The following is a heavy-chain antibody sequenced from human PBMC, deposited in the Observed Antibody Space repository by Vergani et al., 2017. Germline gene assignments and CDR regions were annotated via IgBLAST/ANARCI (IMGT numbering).Heavy chain of an antibody. Sequence: EVQLVESGGGVVQPGRSLRLSCAASGFTFSSYSMNWVRQAPGKGLEWVSYISSSGSTIYYADSVKGRFTISRDNAKNSLYLQMNSLRAEDTAVYYCARAEWEPTLPSYYYGMDVWGQGTTVTVSS. D-gene: IGHD1-26*01. CDR2: ISSSGSTI. CDR1: GFTFSSYS. J-gene: IGHJ6*02. CDR3: ARAEWEPTLPSYYYGMDV. V-gene: IGHV3-48*04.